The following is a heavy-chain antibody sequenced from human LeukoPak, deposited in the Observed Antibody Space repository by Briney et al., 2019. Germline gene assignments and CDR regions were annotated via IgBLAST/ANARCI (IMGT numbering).Heavy chain of an antibody. J-gene: IGHJ6*03. CDR2: INPNSGGT. Sequence: ASVKVSCKASGYTFTGYYMHWVRQAPGQGLEWMGWINPNSGGTNYAQKFQGRVTMTRDTSISTVYMELSRLRSDDTAVYYCARAGSKAARSYYYYYMDVWGKGTTVTVSS. CDR3: ARAGSKAARSYYYYYMDV. V-gene: IGHV1-2*02. CDR1: GYTFTGYY. D-gene: IGHD6-6*01.